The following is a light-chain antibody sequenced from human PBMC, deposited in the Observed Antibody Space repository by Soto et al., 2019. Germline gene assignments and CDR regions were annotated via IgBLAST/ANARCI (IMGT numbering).Light chain of an antibody. CDR3: QKYNTAHLT. V-gene: IGKV1-27*01. J-gene: IGKJ4*01. CDR2: AAS. Sequence: DIQMPQSPSSLSASVGDIVTITCRASQGISNYLAWYQQKPGKVPKLLIYAASTLQSGVPSRFSGSGAGTEYKLTISSLQPEDVATYYGQKYNTAHLTVGVGTKAEI. CDR1: QGISNY.